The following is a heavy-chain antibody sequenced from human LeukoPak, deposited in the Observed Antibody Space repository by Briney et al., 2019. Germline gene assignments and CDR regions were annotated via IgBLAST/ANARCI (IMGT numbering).Heavy chain of an antibody. CDR2: INPNSGGT. V-gene: IGHV1-2*02. CDR1: GYTFTGYY. Sequence: ASVKVSCKASGYTFTGYYMHWVRQAPGRGLEWMGWINPNSGGTNYAQKFQGRVTMTRDTSISTAYMELSRLRSDDTAVYYCARGALAAAAYEDWGQGTLVTVSS. D-gene: IGHD6-13*01. J-gene: IGHJ4*02. CDR3: ARGALAAAAYED.